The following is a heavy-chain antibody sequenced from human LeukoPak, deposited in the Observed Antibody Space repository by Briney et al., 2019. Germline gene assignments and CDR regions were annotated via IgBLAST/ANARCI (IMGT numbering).Heavy chain of an antibody. Sequence: GGSLRLSCAASGFTFSSYAMSWVRQAPGKGLEWVSYISSSSSTIYYADSVKGRFTISRDNAKNSLYLQMNSLRAEDTAVYYCARDDYDFWSGYYSIDYWGQGTLVTVSS. J-gene: IGHJ4*02. CDR1: GFTFSSYA. CDR2: ISSSSSTI. CDR3: ARDDYDFWSGYYSIDY. D-gene: IGHD3-3*01. V-gene: IGHV3-48*01.